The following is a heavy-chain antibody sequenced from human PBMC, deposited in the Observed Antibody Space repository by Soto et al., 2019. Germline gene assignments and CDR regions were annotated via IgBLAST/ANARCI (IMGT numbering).Heavy chain of an antibody. CDR2: LSYDGSNE. CDR1: GFTFSSYG. CDR3: AKWFGEPYYYYFYIDV. D-gene: IGHD3-10*01. J-gene: IGHJ6*03. V-gene: IGHV3-33*05. Sequence: QVQLVESGGGVVQPGTSLRLSCAASGFTFSSYGLHWVRQAPGKGLEWVAVLSYDGSNEFYGDSVKGRFTISRDNSKNTRYLQMNSLRAEDTAVYYCAKWFGEPYYYYFYIDVWGKGTTVTVSS.